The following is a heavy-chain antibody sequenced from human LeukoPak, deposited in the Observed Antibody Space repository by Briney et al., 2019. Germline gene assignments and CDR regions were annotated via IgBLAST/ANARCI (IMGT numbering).Heavy chain of an antibody. CDR2: INWNSGNI. J-gene: IGHJ4*02. D-gene: IGHD3-22*01. V-gene: IGHV3-9*01. Sequence: GGSLRLSCAASGFTFADYAMHWVRQAPGKGLEWVSGINWNSGNIGYADSVKGRFTISRDNSKNTLYLQMNSLRAEDTAVYYCARAIDSSGWYYFDYWGQGTLVTVSS. CDR3: ARAIDSSGWYYFDY. CDR1: GFTFADYA.